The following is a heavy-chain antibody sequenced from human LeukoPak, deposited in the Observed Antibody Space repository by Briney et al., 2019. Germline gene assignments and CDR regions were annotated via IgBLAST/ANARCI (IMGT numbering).Heavy chain of an antibody. CDR2: IYTSGST. CDR1: GGSISSGSYY. Sequence: PSQTLSLTCTVSGGSISSGSYYWSWIRQPAGKGLEWIGRIYTSGSTNYNPSLKSRVTISVDTSKNQFSLKLSSVTAADTAVYYCARDRRDSSGYYYNDAFDIWGQGTMVTVSS. J-gene: IGHJ3*02. CDR3: ARDRRDSSGYYYNDAFDI. V-gene: IGHV4-61*02. D-gene: IGHD3-22*01.